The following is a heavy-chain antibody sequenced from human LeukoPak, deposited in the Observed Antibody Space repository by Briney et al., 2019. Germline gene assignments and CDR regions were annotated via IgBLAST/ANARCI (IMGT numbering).Heavy chain of an antibody. CDR1: GGSISSSSYY. V-gene: IGHV4-39*07. J-gene: IGHJ4*02. CDR3: ARGRRIVLMVYATYYFDY. D-gene: IGHD2-8*01. Sequence: SETLSLTCTVSGGSISSSSYYWGWIRQPPGKGLEWIGSIYYSGSTYYNPSLKSRVTISVDTSKNQFSLKLSSVTAADTAVYYCARGRRIVLMVYATYYFDYWGQGTLVTVSS. CDR2: IYYSGST.